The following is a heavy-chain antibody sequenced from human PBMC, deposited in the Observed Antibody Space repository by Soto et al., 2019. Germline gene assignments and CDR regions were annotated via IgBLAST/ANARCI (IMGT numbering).Heavy chain of an antibody. V-gene: IGHV3-23*01. CDR3: AKGNSWSPALVLDI. D-gene: IGHD1-7*01. J-gene: IGHJ3*02. CDR2: ISGSVGST. CDR1: GFTFRGYA. Sequence: GGSLRLSCASSGFTFRGYAMNWVRQAPGKGLEWVSAISGSVGSTYYADSVKGRFTISRDTSKNTLYLQMNSLRAEDTAVYYCAKGNSWSPALVLDIWGQGTMVTVSS.